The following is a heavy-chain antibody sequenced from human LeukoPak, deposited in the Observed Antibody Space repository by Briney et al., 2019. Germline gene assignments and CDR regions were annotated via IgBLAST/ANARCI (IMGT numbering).Heavy chain of an antibody. D-gene: IGHD1-26*01. J-gene: IGHJ6*02. CDR3: ARDKNVGYGMDV. V-gene: IGHV3-7*01. CDR2: IKQGGGEI. Sequence: PGGSLRLSCTASGFTFSRYWMSWVRQVPRKGLEWVANIKQGGGEIYYVESVKGRFTMSRDNAKNMLHLQMSGLRAEDTAVYYCARDKNVGYGMDVWGQGTTVIVSS. CDR1: GFTFSRYW.